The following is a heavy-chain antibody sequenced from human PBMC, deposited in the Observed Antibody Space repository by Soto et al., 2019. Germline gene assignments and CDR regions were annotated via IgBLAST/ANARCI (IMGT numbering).Heavy chain of an antibody. CDR1: GFSISSHDL. CDR3: ATRDSSRFY. D-gene: IGHD6-13*01. Sequence: QVQLQESGPGLVKPSGTLSLTCAVSGFSISSHDLWTWVRQPPGKGLEWSGESHQSGNTNYNSSPESRGTRSVDKSKNQFCLKLTSVTVADTAVYYCATRDSSRFYWGQGTLVTVSS. CDR2: SHQSGNT. J-gene: IGHJ4*02. V-gene: IGHV4-4*02.